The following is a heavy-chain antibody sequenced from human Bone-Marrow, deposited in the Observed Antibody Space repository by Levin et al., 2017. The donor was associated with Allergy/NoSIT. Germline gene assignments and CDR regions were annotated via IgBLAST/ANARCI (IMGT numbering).Heavy chain of an antibody. CDR1: GFTFSAHW. J-gene: IGHJ4*02. CDR2: IKEDGTEK. D-gene: IGHD3-3*01. V-gene: IGHV3-7*01. CDR3: VRVSYDFWSGYYEHHYFDY. Sequence: PGGSLRLSCAVSGFTFSAHWMSWVRQAPGQGLEWVANIKEDGTEKYYVDSVKGRFTISRDNAKNSLYLQMSSLRAEDTAVYYCVRVSYDFWSGYYEHHYFDYWGQGTLVTVSS.